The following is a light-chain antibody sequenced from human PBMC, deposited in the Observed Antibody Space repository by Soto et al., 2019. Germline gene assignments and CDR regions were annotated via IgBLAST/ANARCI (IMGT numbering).Light chain of an antibody. J-gene: IGKJ1*01. V-gene: IGKV3-15*01. CDR1: QSVKTK. CDR3: QQYSDWPPWT. CDR2: SVS. Sequence: VLTQSPDTLSVSPGERASLSCRASQSVKTKVAWYQKKPGQAPRLLMYSVSTRATGIPARFSGSGSGTEFTLTISSLQSEDFAVYYCQQYSDWPPWTFGQGTKVDIK.